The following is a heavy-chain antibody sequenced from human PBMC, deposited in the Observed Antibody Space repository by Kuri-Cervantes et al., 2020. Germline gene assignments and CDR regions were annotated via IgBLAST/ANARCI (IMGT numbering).Heavy chain of an antibody. CDR1: GYTFTGYY. D-gene: IGHD6-19*01. Sequence: ASVKVSCKASGYTFTGYYMHWVRQAPGQGLEWMGWINPNSGNTGYAQKFQGRVIMTRNTSISTAYMELGSLRSEDTAVYYCARRYSSGWSFDYWGQGTLVTVSS. CDR2: INPNSGNT. V-gene: IGHV1-8*02. CDR3: ARRYSSGWSFDY. J-gene: IGHJ4*02.